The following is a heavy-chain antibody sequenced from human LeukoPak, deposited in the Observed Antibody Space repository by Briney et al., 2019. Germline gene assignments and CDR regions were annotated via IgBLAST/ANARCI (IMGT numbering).Heavy chain of an antibody. CDR2: ICAYNINT. V-gene: IGHV1-18*01. CDR1: GYTFTSYG. J-gene: IGHJ4*02. D-gene: IGHD1-26*01. Sequence: ASVKVSCKASGYTFTSYGIDWVRHAPGQGLEWMGGICAYNINTHYAQRVQGRVTITTDTSTSTDYMEVRRLRSEDTAVYYCAREVGRGFDYWGQGTLVTVSS. CDR3: AREVGRGFDY.